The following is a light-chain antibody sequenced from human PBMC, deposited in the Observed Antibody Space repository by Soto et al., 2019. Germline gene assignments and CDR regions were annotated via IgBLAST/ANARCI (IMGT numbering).Light chain of an antibody. CDR1: TSDVGGFDY. V-gene: IGLV2-14*01. Sequence: QSALTQPASVSGSPGQSITISCTGSTSDVGGFDYVAWYQQHPGKAPKVMIYEVTNRPSGVSPRFSGSKSGNTASLTISGLQAEDDADYYCSSYTRTSTVVFGGGTKLTVL. CDR3: SSYTRTSTVV. J-gene: IGLJ2*01. CDR2: EVT.